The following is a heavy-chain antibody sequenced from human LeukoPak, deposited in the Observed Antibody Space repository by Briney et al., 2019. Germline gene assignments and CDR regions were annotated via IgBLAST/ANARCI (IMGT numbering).Heavy chain of an antibody. CDR1: GYTFTGYY. V-gene: IGHV1-2*02. D-gene: IGHD1-20*01. J-gene: IGHJ3*01. Sequence: GASVKVSCKASGYTFTGYYMHWVRQAPGQGLEWMGWINPNSGGTNYAQKFQGRVTMTRDTSISTAYMELSRLRSDDTAVYYCARAGLTGSKVAFDVWGQGTMVTVSS. CDR2: INPNSGGT. CDR3: ARAGLTGSKVAFDV.